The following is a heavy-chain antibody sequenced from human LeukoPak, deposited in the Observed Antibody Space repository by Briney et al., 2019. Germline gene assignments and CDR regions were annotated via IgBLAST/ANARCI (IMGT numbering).Heavy chain of an antibody. J-gene: IGHJ4*02. D-gene: IGHD6-13*01. CDR1: GFSISSGYY. CDR3: ARRIAAAGTANFDY. V-gene: IGHV4-38-2*01. Sequence: SETLSLTCAVSGFSISSGYYWAWIRQSPGKGLEWIGSIYNSGNTYYNPSLKSRVTISVDTSKNQFSLKLSSVTAADTAVYYCARRIAAAGTANFDYWGQGTLVTVSS. CDR2: IYNSGNT.